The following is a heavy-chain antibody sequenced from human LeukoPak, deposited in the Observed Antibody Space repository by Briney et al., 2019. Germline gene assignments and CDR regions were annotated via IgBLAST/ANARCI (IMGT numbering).Heavy chain of an antibody. CDR2: ISSSGSTK. D-gene: IGHD2-15*01. CDR3: ARDKAPYCSGGSCYSHYYYMDV. CDR1: GFTFSSYE. V-gene: IGHV3-48*03. J-gene: IGHJ6*03. Sequence: GGSLRLSCAASGFTFSSYEMNWVRQAPGKGLEWVSYISSSGSTKYYAESVKGRFTISGDNAKNSLYLQMNSLRAEDTAVYYCARDKAPYCSGGSCYSHYYYMDVWGKGTTVTVSS.